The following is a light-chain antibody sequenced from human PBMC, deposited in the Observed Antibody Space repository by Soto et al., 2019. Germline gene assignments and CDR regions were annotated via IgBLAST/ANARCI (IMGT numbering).Light chain of an antibody. CDR1: SSDVGGYNY. J-gene: IGLJ1*01. CDR3: SSYTSSSTFYV. CDR2: DVS. V-gene: IGLV2-14*01. Sequence: SVMTQPASGSGAPGQSITISCTGTSSDVGGYNYVSWYQQHPGKAPKLMIYDVSNRPSGVSNRFSGSKSGNTASLTISGLQAEDEADYYCSSYTSSSTFYVFGTGPKVTVL.